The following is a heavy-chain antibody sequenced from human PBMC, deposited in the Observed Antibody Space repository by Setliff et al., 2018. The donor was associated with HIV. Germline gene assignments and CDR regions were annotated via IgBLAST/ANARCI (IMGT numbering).Heavy chain of an antibody. CDR1: GYSFTSYL. D-gene: IGHD2-2*01. CDR3: ATPISITSGSAFDY. V-gene: IGHV5-51*01. Sequence: PGESLKISCKGFGYSFTSYLIAWVRQTPGKGLEWMGIIYPGDSDTRYSPSFQGQVNISADKSINTAYLQWSSLKASDTAMYYCATPISITSGSAFDYWGQGTLVTVSS. CDR2: IYPGDSDT. J-gene: IGHJ4*02.